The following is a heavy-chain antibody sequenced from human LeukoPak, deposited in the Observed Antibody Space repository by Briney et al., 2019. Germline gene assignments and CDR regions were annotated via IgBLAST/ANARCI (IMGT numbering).Heavy chain of an antibody. V-gene: IGHV3-11*04. J-gene: IGHJ3*02. D-gene: IGHD2/OR15-2a*01. CDR3: ARDFLSLRGWRGFDI. Sequence: GGSLRLSCAASGFTFSDYYMSWIRQAPGKGLEWVSYISSSGSTIYYADSVEGRFAVSRDNAKNSLSLQMNSLRAEDTAVYYCARDFLSLRGWRGFDIWGQGTMVTVSS. CDR1: GFTFSDYY. CDR2: ISSSGSTI.